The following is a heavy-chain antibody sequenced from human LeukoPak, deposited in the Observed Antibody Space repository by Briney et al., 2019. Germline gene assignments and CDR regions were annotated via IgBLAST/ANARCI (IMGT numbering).Heavy chain of an antibody. CDR3: ARVEWLVIGGYDY. J-gene: IGHJ4*02. CDR1: GYTFTGYY. V-gene: IGHV1-2*02. Sequence: ASVKVSCKASGYTFTGYYMHWVRQAPGQGLEWMGWINPNSGGTNYAQKFQGRVTMTTDTSTNTVYMELRSLRSDDTAVYYCARVEWLVIGGYDYWGQGTLVTVSS. D-gene: IGHD6-19*01. CDR2: INPNSGGT.